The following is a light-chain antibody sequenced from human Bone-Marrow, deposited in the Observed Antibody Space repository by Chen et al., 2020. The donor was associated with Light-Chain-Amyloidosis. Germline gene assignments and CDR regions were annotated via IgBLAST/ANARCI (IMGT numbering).Light chain of an antibody. J-gene: IGKJ2*01. V-gene: IGKV2-30*02. CDR2: EVS. Sequence: DVVMTQSPLSLPVTLGQPASKSCSSSQGLVHRDGNTYLVWVLQRPGHSPRRLIYEVSMRDSGVPDKFGGSRSGTDFTLKISGGKAEDVGLYYRMQGTNWPPFTFGKGTKVGIK. CDR1: QGLVHRDGNTY. CDR3: MQGTNWPPFT.